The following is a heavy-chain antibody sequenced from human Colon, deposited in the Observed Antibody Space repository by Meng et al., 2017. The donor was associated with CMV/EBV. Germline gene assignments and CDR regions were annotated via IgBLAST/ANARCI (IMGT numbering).Heavy chain of an antibody. CDR1: GYTFTAKH. D-gene: IGHD6-13*01. J-gene: IGHJ4*02. CDR2: IYPHDRGT. V-gene: IGHV1-2*02. CDR3: VRESWYFDF. Sequence: QVQLAQSGTGGKKPGAPVKVSCKTSGYTFTAKHLHWVRQAPGQGLEWMGWIYPHDRGTYFAQKFQDRVTLTRDTSITTAYLELSGLTSDDTAIYYCVRESWYFDFWGEGTLVTVSS.